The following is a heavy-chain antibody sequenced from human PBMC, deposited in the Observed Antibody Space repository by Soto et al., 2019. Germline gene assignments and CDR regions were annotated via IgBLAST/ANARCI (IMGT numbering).Heavy chain of an antibody. CDR2: INAGNGNT. V-gene: IGHV1-3*01. CDR3: ARYHPIVDSSSRYWFAP. Sequence: GASVKVSWKDSGYTFTSYSKQWVRQAPGQSLEWMGWINAGNGNTKYSQKFQGRVTITRDTSASTAYMELSSLRSEDTAVYYCARYHPIVDSSSRYWFAPWGQGTLVTVSS. J-gene: IGHJ5*02. CDR1: GYTFTSYS. D-gene: IGHD6-13*01.